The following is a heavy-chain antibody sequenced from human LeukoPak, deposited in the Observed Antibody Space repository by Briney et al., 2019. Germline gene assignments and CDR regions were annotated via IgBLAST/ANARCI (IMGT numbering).Heavy chain of an antibody. CDR1: GFAFSRYS. D-gene: IGHD2-2*01. CDR3: AREIVSSTCFDY. CDR2: ISSSSGYI. V-gene: IGHV3-21*01. Sequence: GSLRLSCAASGFAFSRYSMNWVRQAPGKGLEWVSSISSSSGYIYYADSVKGRFTISRDNAKNSLYLQMNSLRAEDTAVYYCAREIVSSTCFDYWGQGALVTVSS. J-gene: IGHJ4*02.